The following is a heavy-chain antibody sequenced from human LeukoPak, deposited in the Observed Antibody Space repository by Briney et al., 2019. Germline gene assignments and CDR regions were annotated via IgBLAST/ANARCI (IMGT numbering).Heavy chain of an antibody. D-gene: IGHD5-18*01. CDR2: TSYDGTKN. V-gene: IGHV3-30*03. CDR3: ARLGEDSYGYQTDFDY. J-gene: IGHJ4*02. CDR1: GFTFSSYG. Sequence: PGGSLRLSCAASGFTFSSYGMHWVRQAPGKGLDWVAFTSYDGTKNYYADSGKGRFTISRDNSKNTLFLQMNSLRPEDTAVYYCARLGEDSYGYQTDFDYWGQGTLVTVSS.